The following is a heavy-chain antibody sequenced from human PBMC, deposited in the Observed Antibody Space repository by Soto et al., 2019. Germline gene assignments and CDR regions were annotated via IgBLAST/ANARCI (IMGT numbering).Heavy chain of an antibody. V-gene: IGHV4-59*12. D-gene: IGHD1-7*01. CDR3: ARDSGYNWNYGNWFDT. J-gene: IGHJ5*02. CDR2: IYYSGGT. CDR1: GGSISSYY. Sequence: TLSLTCTVSGGSISSYYWSWIRQPPGKGLEWIGYIYYSGGTNYNPSLKSRVTISVDTSKNQFSLKLSSVTAADTAVYYCARDSGYNWNYGNWFDTWGQGTLVTVSS.